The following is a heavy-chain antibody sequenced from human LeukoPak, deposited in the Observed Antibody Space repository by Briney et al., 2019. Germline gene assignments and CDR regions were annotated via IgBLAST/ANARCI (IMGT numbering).Heavy chain of an antibody. Sequence: GASVKVSCTASGYTFTSYDINWVRQATGQGLEWMGWMNPNSGNTGYAQKFQGRVTMTRNTSISTAYMELSSLRSEDTAVYYCAYVAWDGSSPIDYWGQGTLVTVSS. V-gene: IGHV1-8*01. J-gene: IGHJ4*02. CDR3: AYVAWDGSSPIDY. CDR1: GYTFTSYD. D-gene: IGHD3-10*01. CDR2: MNPNSGNT.